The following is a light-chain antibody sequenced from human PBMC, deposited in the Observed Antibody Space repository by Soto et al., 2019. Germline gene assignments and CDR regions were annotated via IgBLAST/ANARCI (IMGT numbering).Light chain of an antibody. CDR2: DAS. CDR3: QQRSNWPIT. V-gene: IGKV3-11*01. CDR1: QSVSSY. J-gene: IGKJ3*01. Sequence: EIVLTQSPATLSLSPGERATLSCRASQSVSSYLAWYQQKPGQPPRLLIYDASNRATGIPARFSGSGSGTDFTLTISSLEAEDFAVYYCQQRSNWPITFGPGTKVDIK.